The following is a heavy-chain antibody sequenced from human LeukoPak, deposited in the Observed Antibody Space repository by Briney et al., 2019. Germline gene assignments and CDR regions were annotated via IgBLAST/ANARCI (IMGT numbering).Heavy chain of an antibody. CDR3: VKGRYSANWYYFDD. D-gene: IGHD6-13*01. CDR2: ISGSGGST. V-gene: IGHV3-23*01. CDR1: GFTFNSYA. Sequence: PGGSLRLSCAASGFTFNSYAVSWLRQPPGKGLEWVSAISGSGGSTYYPDSVKGRFTISKDNSKNTLFLQMNSLRAEDTAVYYCVKGRYSANWYYFDDWGQGTLVTVSS. J-gene: IGHJ4*02.